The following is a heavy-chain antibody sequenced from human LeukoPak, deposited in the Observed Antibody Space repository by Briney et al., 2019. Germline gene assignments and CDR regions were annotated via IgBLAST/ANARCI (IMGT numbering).Heavy chain of an antibody. Sequence: PGGSLRLSCAASGFRFSSYAMSWVRQAPGKGLEWVSAISGSGVSTYYADSVKGRFTISRDNSKNTLYLQMNSLRAEDTAVYYCAKDWGLGIAVAGYFDYWGQGTLVTVSS. J-gene: IGHJ4*02. CDR3: AKDWGLGIAVAGYFDY. CDR2: ISGSGVST. D-gene: IGHD6-19*01. CDR1: GFRFSSYA. V-gene: IGHV3-23*01.